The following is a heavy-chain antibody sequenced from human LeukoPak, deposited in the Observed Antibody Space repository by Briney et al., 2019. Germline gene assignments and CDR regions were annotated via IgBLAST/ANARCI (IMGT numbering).Heavy chain of an antibody. CDR1: GASFGAYF. Sequence: PSETLSLTCTVSGASFGAYFWAWIRQPPGKGLEWVGYIQTSGTTTYNPSLKSRVSMSVDTSNNQFSLRLSSATAADTAVYYCARRRGGYGEGESNYWGQGTLVTVSS. CDR2: IQTSGTT. CDR3: ARRRGGYGEGESNY. V-gene: IGHV4-4*08. D-gene: IGHD4-17*01. J-gene: IGHJ4*02.